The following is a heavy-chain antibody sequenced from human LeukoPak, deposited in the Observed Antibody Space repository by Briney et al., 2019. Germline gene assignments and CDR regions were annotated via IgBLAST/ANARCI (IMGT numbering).Heavy chain of an antibody. CDR2: IYSGGET. J-gene: IGHJ4*02. CDR1: GFPVSANY. D-gene: IGHD2-2*01. CDR3: ARVNCSSTSCHLDY. Sequence: GGSLRLSCAASGFPVSANYMTWVRQAPGKGLEWLAVIYSGGETYYADAVKDRFIISRENAKNSLYLQMNSLRAGDTAVYYCARVNCSSTSCHLDYWGQGTLVTVSS. V-gene: IGHV3-53*01.